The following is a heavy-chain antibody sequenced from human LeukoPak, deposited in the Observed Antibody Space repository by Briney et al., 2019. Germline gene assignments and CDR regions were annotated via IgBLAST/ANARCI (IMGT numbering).Heavy chain of an antibody. Sequence: GGSLRLSCAASGFTFCSYWMHWVRQAPGKGLVWVSRINSDGSSITYADSVKGRFTISRDNAKNTLYLQMNSLRVEDTAVYYCAREGRVSGYDFDCWGQGTLVTVSS. CDR3: AREGRVSGYDFDC. D-gene: IGHD5-12*01. J-gene: IGHJ4*02. CDR1: GFTFCSYW. CDR2: INSDGSSI. V-gene: IGHV3-74*03.